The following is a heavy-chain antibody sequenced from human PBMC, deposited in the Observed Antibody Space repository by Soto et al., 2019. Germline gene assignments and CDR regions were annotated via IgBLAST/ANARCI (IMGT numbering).Heavy chain of an antibody. Sequence: GGSLRLSCAAPGFTFSSYSMNWVRQAPGKGLEWVSYISSSSSTIYYADSVKGRFTISRDNAKNSLYLQMNSLRAEDTAVYYCANDIISSSWYKVFDYWGQGTLVTVSS. CDR2: ISSSSSTI. CDR3: ANDIISSSWYKVFDY. V-gene: IGHV3-48*01. J-gene: IGHJ4*02. CDR1: GFTFSSYS. D-gene: IGHD6-13*01.